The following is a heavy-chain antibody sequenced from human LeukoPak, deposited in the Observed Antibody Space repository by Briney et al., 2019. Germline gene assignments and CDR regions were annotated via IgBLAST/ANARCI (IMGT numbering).Heavy chain of an antibody. CDR3: AKGSGSSGWNYLLGVVDY. CDR1: GFAFSTYG. V-gene: IGHV3-30*18. D-gene: IGHD6-19*01. CDR2: LSFDGSSE. J-gene: IGHJ4*02. Sequence: GGSLRLSCAASGFAFSTYGIHWVRQAPGKGLEWVAVLSFDGSSEYYADSVKGRFTVSRDNSKNTLYLQMNSLRDEDTAVYYCAKGSGSSGWNYLLGVVDYWGQGTLVTVSS.